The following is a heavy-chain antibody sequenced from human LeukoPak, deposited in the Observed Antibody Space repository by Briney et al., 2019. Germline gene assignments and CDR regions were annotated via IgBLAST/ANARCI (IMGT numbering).Heavy chain of an antibody. V-gene: IGHV3-64*01. Sequence: GGSLRLSCAASGFTFSSYAMHWVRQTPGKGLEYVSGINSNGGSTHYANSVKGRFTISRDNSKHTLYLQMGSLRTEDMAVYYCARAATVTAVSAFGYWGQGTLVTVSS. D-gene: IGHD4-17*01. J-gene: IGHJ4*02. CDR2: INSNGGST. CDR1: GFTFSSYA. CDR3: ARAATVTAVSAFGY.